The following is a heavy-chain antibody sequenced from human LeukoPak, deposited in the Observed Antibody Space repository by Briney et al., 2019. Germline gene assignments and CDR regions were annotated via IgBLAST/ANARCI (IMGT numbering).Heavy chain of an antibody. CDR2: VHYGGST. CDR1: GGSISSSGSF. Sequence: SETLSLTCTVSGGSISSSGSFWDWIRQPPGKGLEWIGTVHYGGSTYYNPSLKSRVTMSVDTSNNQFSLSLSSVTAADTAVYYCARGSLNRVITFGGVIVDDYWGQGTLVTVSS. J-gene: IGHJ4*02. CDR3: ARGSLNRVITFGGVIVDDY. V-gene: IGHV4-39*07. D-gene: IGHD3-16*02.